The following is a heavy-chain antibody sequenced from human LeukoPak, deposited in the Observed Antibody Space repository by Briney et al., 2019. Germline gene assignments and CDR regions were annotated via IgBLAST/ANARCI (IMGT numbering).Heavy chain of an antibody. J-gene: IGHJ4*02. D-gene: IGHD3-16*01. CDR1: GYTLTELS. CDR2: FDPEDGET. Sequence: ASAKVSCKVSGYTLTELSIHWVRQAPGKGLEWMGGFDPEDGETIYAQKFQGRVTMTEDTSTDTAYMELSSLRSEDTAMYYCATYDYVWGTYWGQGTLVTVSS. V-gene: IGHV1-24*01. CDR3: ATYDYVWGTY.